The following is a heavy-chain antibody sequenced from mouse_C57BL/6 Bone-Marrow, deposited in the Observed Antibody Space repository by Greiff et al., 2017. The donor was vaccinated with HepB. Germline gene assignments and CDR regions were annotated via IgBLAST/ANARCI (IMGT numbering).Heavy chain of an antibody. J-gene: IGHJ2*01. CDR3: AREGFHYNGSSSYYFDY. Sequence: EVQLQQSGPELVKPGASVKISCKASGYTFTDYYMNWVKQSHGKSLEWIGDINPNNGGTSYNQKFKGKATLTVDKSSSTAYMELRSLTSEDSAVYYCAREGFHYNGSSSYYFDYGGQGTTLTVSS. CDR1: GYTFTDYY. CDR2: INPNNGGT. V-gene: IGHV1-26*01. D-gene: IGHD1-1*01.